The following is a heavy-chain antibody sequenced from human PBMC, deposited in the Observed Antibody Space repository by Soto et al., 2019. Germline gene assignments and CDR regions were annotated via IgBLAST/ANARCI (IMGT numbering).Heavy chain of an antibody. J-gene: IGHJ4*02. Sequence: ASVKVSCKASGGTFSSYTISWVRQAPGQGLEWMGRIIPILGIADYAQKFQGRVTITADKSTSTAYMELSSLRSEDTAVYYCASGYCSGGSCYSGLGYXGQGTLVTVSS. CDR1: GGTFSSYT. D-gene: IGHD2-15*01. CDR2: IIPILGIA. CDR3: ASGYCSGGSCYSGLGY. V-gene: IGHV1-69*02.